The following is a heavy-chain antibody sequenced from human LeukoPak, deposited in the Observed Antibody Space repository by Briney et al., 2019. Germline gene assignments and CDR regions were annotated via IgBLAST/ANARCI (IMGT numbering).Heavy chain of an antibody. J-gene: IGHJ5*02. CDR3: VRGRGIIDWLPQPTVGWFDP. CDR1: GFTFSTYG. Sequence: GGTLRLSCAASGFTFSTYGMHWVRQAPGKGLEWVALIWYDGSDKSYADSVNGRFTISRDNSKNTLYLQMNSLRAEDTAVYYCVRGRGIIDWLPQPTVGWFDPWGQGTLVTVSS. D-gene: IGHD3-9*01. V-gene: IGHV3-33*01. CDR2: IWYDGSDK.